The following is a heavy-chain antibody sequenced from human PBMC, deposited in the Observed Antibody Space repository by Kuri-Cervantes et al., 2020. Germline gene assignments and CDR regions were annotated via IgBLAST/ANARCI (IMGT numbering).Heavy chain of an antibody. Sequence: ASVKVSCKASGFTFTHNYIHWVRQAPGQGLEWMGWISPNSGGTHYAQSFQGRVTMTRDTSISTAYMELSRLRSDDTAVYYCARGLTTAVTYTGLWYFDYWGQGTLVTVSS. CDR2: ISPNSGGT. V-gene: IGHV1-2*02. CDR1: GFTFTHNY. D-gene: IGHD4-23*01. J-gene: IGHJ4*02. CDR3: ARGLTTAVTYTGLWYFDY.